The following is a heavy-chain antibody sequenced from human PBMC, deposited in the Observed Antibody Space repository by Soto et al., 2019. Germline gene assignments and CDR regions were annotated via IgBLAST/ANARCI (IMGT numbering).Heavy chain of an antibody. D-gene: IGHD3-22*01. CDR2: IYYSGST. J-gene: IGHJ5*02. CDR3: ARVGYYDSSGYYYRSPFDP. Sequence: SETLSLTCTVSGGSIGSGGYYWSWIRQHPGKGLEWIGYIYYSGSTNYNPSLKSRVTISVDTSKNQFSLKLSSVTAADTAVYYCARVGYYDSSGYYYRSPFDPWGQGTLVTVSS. V-gene: IGHV4-61*08. CDR1: GGSIGSGGYY.